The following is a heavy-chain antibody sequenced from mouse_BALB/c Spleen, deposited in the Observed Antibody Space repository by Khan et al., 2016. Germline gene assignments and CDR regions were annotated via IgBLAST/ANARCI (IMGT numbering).Heavy chain of an antibody. CDR1: GDTFSRYW. CDR3: ARGAS. J-gene: IGHJ3*01. CDR2: ILPGTDST. V-gene: IGHV1-9*01. Sequence: QVQLQQSGAELMKPGASVKISCKASGDTFSRYWIEWIKERPGHGLEWIGEILPGTDSTNYNDKFKGKAAFTAESSSSTAYIQLNSRTSEDSAVYYCARGASWGQGTLVTVSA.